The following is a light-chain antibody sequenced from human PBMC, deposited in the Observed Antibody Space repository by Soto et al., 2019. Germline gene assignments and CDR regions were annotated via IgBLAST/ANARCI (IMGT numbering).Light chain of an antibody. CDR3: QQYGDSLLT. Sequence: ENVLTQSPGTLSLSPGERATLSCRASQSISSSYLAWYQQKPGQTPRLLIYHTSNRATGIPDRFSGSESGTDFSLTISRLEPEAFAVYYCQQYGDSLLTFGGGTKVEIK. CDR2: HTS. J-gene: IGKJ4*01. V-gene: IGKV3-20*01. CDR1: QSISSSY.